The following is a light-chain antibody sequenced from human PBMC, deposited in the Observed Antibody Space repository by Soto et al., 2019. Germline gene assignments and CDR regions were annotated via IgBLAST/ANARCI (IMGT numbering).Light chain of an antibody. CDR3: QQSGRP. V-gene: IGKV3-15*01. J-gene: IGKJ1*01. Sequence: EIVMTQSPATLSVSPGERATLSCRASQSVSDNLAWYQQKPGQAPRLLIYGASTRATGIPGRFSGSGSGTEFTLTISSLQSEDFAVYYCQQSGRPFGQGTKVEIK. CDR2: GAS. CDR1: QSVSDN.